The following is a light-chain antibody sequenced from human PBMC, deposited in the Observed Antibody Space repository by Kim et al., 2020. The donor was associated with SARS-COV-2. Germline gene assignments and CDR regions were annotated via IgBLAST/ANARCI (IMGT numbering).Light chain of an antibody. CDR2: GAS. J-gene: IGKJ1*01. CDR3: QQYSSSPAT. V-gene: IGKV3-20*01. Sequence: SPGERATLSCRASQSGSSNDLAWYQQNPGQAPRLLIYGASSRATGIPDRFSGSGSGTDFTLTITRLEPEDFAVYYCQQYSSSPATFGQGTKVDIK. CDR1: QSGSSND.